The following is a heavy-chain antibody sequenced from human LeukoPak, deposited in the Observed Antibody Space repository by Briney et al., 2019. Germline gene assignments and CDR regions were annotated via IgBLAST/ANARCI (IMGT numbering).Heavy chain of an antibody. D-gene: IGHD2-15*01. V-gene: IGHV3-21*01. J-gene: IGHJ6*02. CDR2: LSSGGNYI. Sequence: GGSLRLSCAASGFTFSSCSMNWVRQAPGRGPEWVSSLSSGGNYIYYADSVKGRFTSSRDNAKNSLYLQMNSLRAEDTAVYYCVRAGYAYNYYYAMDVWGQGTTVTVSS. CDR1: GFTFSSCS. CDR3: VRAGYAYNYYYAMDV.